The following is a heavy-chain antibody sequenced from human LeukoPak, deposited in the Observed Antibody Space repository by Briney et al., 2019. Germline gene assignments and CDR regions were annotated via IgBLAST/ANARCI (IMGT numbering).Heavy chain of an antibody. CDR1: GGSISSNNW. CDR2: IYHSGST. J-gene: IGHJ3*02. CDR3: ARDLGFWSGYPNPRGAFDI. Sequence: PSETLSLTCAVSGGSISSNNWWWSWVRQPPGKGLEWIGEIYHSGSTNYNPSLKSRVTISVDTSKNQFSLKLSSVTAADTAVYYCARDLGFWSGYPNPRGAFDIWGQGTMVTVSS. D-gene: IGHD3-3*01. V-gene: IGHV4-4*02.